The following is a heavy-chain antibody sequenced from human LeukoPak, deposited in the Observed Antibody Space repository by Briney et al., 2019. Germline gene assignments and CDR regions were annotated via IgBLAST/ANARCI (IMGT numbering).Heavy chain of an antibody. J-gene: IGHJ4*02. CDR1: GGSISSSSYH. CDR3: ARESPGVDRGLDY. D-gene: IGHD2-15*01. CDR2: IYYSGST. V-gene: IGHV4-39*07. Sequence: SETLSLTCTVSGGSISSSSYHWGWIRQPPGKGLEWIGSIYYSGSTYYNPSLKSRVTISVDTSKNQFSLKLSSVTAADTAVYYCARESPGVDRGLDYWGQGTLVTVSS.